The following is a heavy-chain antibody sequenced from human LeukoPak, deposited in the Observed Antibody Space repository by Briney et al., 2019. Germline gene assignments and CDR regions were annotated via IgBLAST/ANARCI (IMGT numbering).Heavy chain of an antibody. V-gene: IGHV3-23*01. CDR3: AKRRWPHGASDI. J-gene: IGHJ3*02. Sequence: PGGSLRLSCAASGFTFSSYAMSWVRQAPGKGPEWVSAISGSGGSTYYADSVKGRFTISRDNSKNTLYLQMNSLRAEDTAVYYCAKRRWPHGASDIWGQGTMVTVSS. CDR1: GFTFSSYA. CDR2: ISGSGGST. D-gene: IGHD4/OR15-4a*01.